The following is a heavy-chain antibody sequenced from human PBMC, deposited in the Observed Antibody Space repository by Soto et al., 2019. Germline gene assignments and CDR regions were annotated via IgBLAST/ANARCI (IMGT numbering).Heavy chain of an antibody. V-gene: IGHV1-3*01. CDR3: ARVVITIFGVVPTNNWFDP. J-gene: IGHJ5*02. Sequence: ASVKVSCKASGYTFTSYAMHWVRQAPGQRLEWMGWINADNGNTKYSQKFQGRVTMTRDTSTSTAYMELRSLRSDDTAVYYCARVVITIFGVVPTNNWFDPWGQGTLVTVSS. CDR1: GYTFTSYA. CDR2: INADNGNT. D-gene: IGHD3-3*01.